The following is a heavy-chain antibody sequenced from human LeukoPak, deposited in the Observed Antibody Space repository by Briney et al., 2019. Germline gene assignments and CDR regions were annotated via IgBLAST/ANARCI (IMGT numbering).Heavy chain of an antibody. D-gene: IGHD1-1*01. J-gene: IGHJ4*02. Sequence: SETLSLTCAVFGGSFSGYSWSWIRQPPGKGLEWIGEINHSGSTNYNPSLKSRVTMSVDTSKNQFSLKLSSVTAADTAVYYCARENQTDSRYFDYWGQGTLVTVSS. CDR2: INHSGST. CDR1: GGSFSGYS. CDR3: ARENQTDSRYFDY. V-gene: IGHV4-34*01.